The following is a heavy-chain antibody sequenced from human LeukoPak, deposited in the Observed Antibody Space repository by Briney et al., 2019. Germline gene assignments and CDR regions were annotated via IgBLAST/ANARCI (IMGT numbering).Heavy chain of an antibody. J-gene: IGHJ4*02. CDR2: IYYSGST. CDR3: ARGRKQLWPPGARVPFDD. V-gene: IGHV4-39*07. CDR1: GYSVSSDTHY. Sequence: PSETLSLTCTVSGYSVSSDTHYWGWIRQPPGKGLEWIVSIYYSGSTYYNPSLKSRVTISVDTSKNQFSLRLSSVTAADTAVYYCARGRKQLWPPGARVPFDDWGQGTLVTVSS. D-gene: IGHD5-18*01.